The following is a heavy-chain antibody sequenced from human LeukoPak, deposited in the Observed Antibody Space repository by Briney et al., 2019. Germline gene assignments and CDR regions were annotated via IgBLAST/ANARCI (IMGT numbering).Heavy chain of an antibody. CDR1: GFTFSSYG. Sequence: GGSLRLSCAASGFTFSSYGMHWVRQAPGKGLEWVAFIRYDGSNKYYADSVKGRFTISRDNSKNTLYLQMNSLRAEDTAVYYCAKDTEGAAADYYYYYYMDVWGKGTTVTVSS. CDR2: IRYDGSNK. V-gene: IGHV3-30*02. J-gene: IGHJ6*03. CDR3: AKDTEGAAADYYYYYYMDV. D-gene: IGHD6-13*01.